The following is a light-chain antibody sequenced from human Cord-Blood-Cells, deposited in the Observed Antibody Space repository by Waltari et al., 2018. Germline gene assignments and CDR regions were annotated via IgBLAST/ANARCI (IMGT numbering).Light chain of an antibody. CDR1: SSKIGSNY. V-gene: IGLV1-47*01. CDR3: AAWDDSLRV. Sequence: QSVLTQPPSASGTPGQRVTLPCSGSSSKIGSNYVYWYQQPPGTAPKLLIYRNNQRPSGVPDRFSGSKSGTSASLAISGLRSEDEADYYCAAWDDSLRVFGGGTKLTVL. J-gene: IGLJ3*02. CDR2: RNN.